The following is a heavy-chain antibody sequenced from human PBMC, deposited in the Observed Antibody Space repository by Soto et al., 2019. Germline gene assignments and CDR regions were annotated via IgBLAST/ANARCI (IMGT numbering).Heavy chain of an antibody. Sequence: QLQLQESGPGLVKPSETLSLTCTVSGGSLSSSTYYWGWIRQPPGKGLEWIGSIYYSGSTFYNPSLRSRVSISVDTSKKQFSLRLISVTAADTAVYYCATSRQYPPVLEYWGQGTLVTVSS. D-gene: IGHD2-2*02. CDR1: GGSLSSSTYY. J-gene: IGHJ4*02. V-gene: IGHV4-39*01. CDR2: IYYSGST. CDR3: ATSRQYPPVLEY.